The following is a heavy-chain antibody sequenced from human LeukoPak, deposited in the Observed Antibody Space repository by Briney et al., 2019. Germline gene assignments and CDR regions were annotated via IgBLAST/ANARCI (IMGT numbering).Heavy chain of an antibody. CDR2: ISSSSSYI. D-gene: IGHD5-18*01. J-gene: IGHJ6*03. V-gene: IGHV3-21*01. CDR1: GFTFSSYS. Sequence: GGSLRLSCAASGFTFSSYSMNWVRQAPGKGREGVSSISSSSSYIYYADSVKGRFTISRDNAKNSLYLQMNSLRAEDTAVYYCARMASGYSYGYGYYYYYMDVWGKGTTVTVSS. CDR3: ARMASGYSYGYGYYYYYMDV.